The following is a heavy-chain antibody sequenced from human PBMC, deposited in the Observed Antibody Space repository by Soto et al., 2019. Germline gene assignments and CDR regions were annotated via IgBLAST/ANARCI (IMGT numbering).Heavy chain of an antibody. CDR2: ISNDGSNK. CDR3: AKVPARFYGMDV. J-gene: IGHJ6*02. CDR1: GFTFSDFA. Sequence: GGSLRLSCAASGFTFSDFAMHWVRQAPGKGLEWVAVISNDGSNKYHTDSVRGRFTISRDNSKNTLYLQMKSLRAEDTSVYYCAKVPARFYGMDVWGQGTTVTVSS. V-gene: IGHV3-30*18.